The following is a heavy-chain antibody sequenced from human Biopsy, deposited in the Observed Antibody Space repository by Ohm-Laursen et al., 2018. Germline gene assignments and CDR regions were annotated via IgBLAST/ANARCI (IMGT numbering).Heavy chain of an antibody. V-gene: IGHV4-34*01. CDR3: ARGSGYFKLDV. CDR2: INQSGRT. D-gene: IGHD5-12*01. CDR1: GESSSGYF. Sequence: GTLSLTCAVNGESSSGYFWNWIRQPPGQGLEWLGEINQSGRTKYNPSLKRRATLSTDSSNSQISPRLTSVTAADTAIYYCARGSGYFKLDVWGQGTTVTVSS. J-gene: IGHJ6*02.